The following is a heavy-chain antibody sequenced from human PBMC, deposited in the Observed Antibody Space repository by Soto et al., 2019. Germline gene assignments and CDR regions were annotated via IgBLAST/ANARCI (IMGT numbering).Heavy chain of an antibody. Sequence: SETRSLTCTVSGGSISSSSYYWGWIRQPPGKGLEWIGSIYYSGSTYYNPSLKSRVTISVDTSKNQFSLKLSSVTAADTAVYYCASGLGDYGSGSYWFDPWGQGTLVTVSS. J-gene: IGHJ5*02. CDR3: ASGLGDYGSGSYWFDP. CDR2: IYYSGST. V-gene: IGHV4-39*01. D-gene: IGHD3-10*01. CDR1: GGSISSSSYY.